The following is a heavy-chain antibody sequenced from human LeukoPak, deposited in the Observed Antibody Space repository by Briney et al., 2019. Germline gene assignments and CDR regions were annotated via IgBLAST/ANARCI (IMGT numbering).Heavy chain of an antibody. CDR2: ISWNSGSI. CDR1: GFTFDDYA. Sequence: GGSLRLSCAASGFTFDDYAMHWVRQAPGKGLEWVSGISWNSGSIGYADSVKGRFTISRDNSNNTLTLHMNSLRTEDTSIYFCAKGAWAADGPMGNNFASWGQGSLVTVSS. J-gene: IGHJ4*02. CDR3: AKGAWAADGPMGNNFAS. D-gene: IGHD6-13*01. V-gene: IGHV3-9*01.